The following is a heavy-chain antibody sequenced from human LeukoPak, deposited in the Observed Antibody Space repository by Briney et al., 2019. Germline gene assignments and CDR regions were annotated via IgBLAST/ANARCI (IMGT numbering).Heavy chain of an antibody. CDR3: ARDRSSAAFDI. Sequence: PGGTLRLSCSASGFTFSSYAMSWVRQAPGKGLEWVSSISSSSSYIYYADSVKGRFTISRDNAKNSLYLQMNSLRAEDTAVYYCARDRSSAAFDIWGQGTMVTVSS. J-gene: IGHJ3*02. D-gene: IGHD6-6*01. CDR1: GFTFSSYA. V-gene: IGHV3-21*04. CDR2: ISSSSSYI.